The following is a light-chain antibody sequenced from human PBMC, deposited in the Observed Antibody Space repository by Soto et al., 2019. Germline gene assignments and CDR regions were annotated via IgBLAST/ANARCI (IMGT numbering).Light chain of an antibody. CDR1: SSNIGAGYD. J-gene: IGLJ3*02. Sequence: QSVLTQPPSVSGAPGQRVTISCTWSSSNIGAGYDVNWYQQLPGTAPKLLIYGNSNRPSGVPDRLSGSKSGTSASLAITGLQAEDEADYYCQSYDSSLSGWVFGGGTKLTVL. CDR3: QSYDSSLSGWV. CDR2: GNS. V-gene: IGLV1-40*01.